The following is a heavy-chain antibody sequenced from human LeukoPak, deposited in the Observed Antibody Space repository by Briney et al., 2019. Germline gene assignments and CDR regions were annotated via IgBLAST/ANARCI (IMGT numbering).Heavy chain of an antibody. D-gene: IGHD4-17*01. J-gene: IGHJ6*03. V-gene: IGHV4-59*12. CDR1: GGSISSYY. CDR3: ARDHGDYERYYYYYMDV. Sequence: SETLSLTCTVSGGSISSYYWSWIRQPPGKGLEWIGYIYYSGSTNYNPSLKSRVTISVDTSKNQFSLKLSSVTAADTAVYYCARDHGDYERYYYYYMDVWGKGTTVTISS. CDR2: IYYSGST.